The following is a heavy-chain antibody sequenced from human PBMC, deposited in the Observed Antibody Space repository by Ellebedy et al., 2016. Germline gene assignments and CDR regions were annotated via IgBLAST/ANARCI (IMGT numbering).Heavy chain of an antibody. CDR1: GFTFNSYA. Sequence: GESLKISXAASGFTFNSYAMHWVRQAPGKGLEWVALISYEGSHEYYVDSVKGRFTISRDNSKNTLYLQMNSLRAEDTAVYFCARDPHYYDSSGYYFDWYFDLWGRGTLVTVSS. CDR2: ISYEGSHE. CDR3: ARDPHYYDSSGYYFDWYFDL. J-gene: IGHJ2*01. D-gene: IGHD3-22*01. V-gene: IGHV3-30*04.